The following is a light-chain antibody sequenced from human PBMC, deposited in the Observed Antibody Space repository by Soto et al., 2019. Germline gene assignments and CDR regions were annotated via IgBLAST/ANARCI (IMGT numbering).Light chain of an antibody. CDR1: QSVGSN. CDR3: QQHDNWPPIT. J-gene: IGKJ5*01. Sequence: EIVMTQSPATLSVSPGDSAALSCRASQSVGSNLAWYQHRPGQAPRLLIYGASTRATGIPARFRGSGSGTEVTLTIASLQSEDFAVYYCQQHDNWPPITFGQGTRLEIK. V-gene: IGKV3-15*01. CDR2: GAS.